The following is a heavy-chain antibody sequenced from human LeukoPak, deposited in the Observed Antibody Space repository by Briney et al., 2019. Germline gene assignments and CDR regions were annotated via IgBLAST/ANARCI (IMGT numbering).Heavy chain of an antibody. CDR2: ISGSGGST. CDR1: GFTFSSYG. CDR3: AKDVSPGYSYGYMDV. Sequence: GGSLRLSCAASGFTFSSYGMSWVRQAPGKGLEWVSAISGSGGSTYYADSVKGRFTISRDNSKNSLYLQMNSLRAEDTALYYCAKDVSPGYSYGYMDVWGKGTTVTVSS. V-gene: IGHV3-23*01. D-gene: IGHD5-18*01. J-gene: IGHJ6*03.